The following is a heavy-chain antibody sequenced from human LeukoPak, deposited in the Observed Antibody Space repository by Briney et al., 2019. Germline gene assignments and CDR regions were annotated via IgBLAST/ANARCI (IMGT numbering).Heavy chain of an antibody. CDR2: INPSGGST. CDR3: ARDGYYYGSGSYFRFDP. V-gene: IGHV1-46*01. J-gene: IGHJ5*02. Sequence: ASVKVSCKASGYTFTSYYMHWVRQAPGQGLEWMGIINPSGGSTSYAQKFQGRVTMTRDTSISTAYMELSRLRSEDTAVYYCARDGYYYGSGSYFRFDPWGQGTLVTVSS. CDR1: GYTFTSYY. D-gene: IGHD3-10*01.